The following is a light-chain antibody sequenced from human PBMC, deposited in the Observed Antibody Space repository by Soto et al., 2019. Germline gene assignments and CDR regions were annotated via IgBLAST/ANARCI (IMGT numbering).Light chain of an antibody. V-gene: IGKV3-20*01. CDR3: QQYGSSPLFA. CDR1: QSVSSNY. CDR2: GAS. Sequence: EIVLTQSPGTLSLSPGERATLSCRASQSVSSNYLAWYQQKPGQAPRLLIYGASCRATGIPDRFSGSGSGTDFTLAISSLEPEYFAVYYCQQYGSSPLFAFGPGTEVDLK. J-gene: IGKJ3*01.